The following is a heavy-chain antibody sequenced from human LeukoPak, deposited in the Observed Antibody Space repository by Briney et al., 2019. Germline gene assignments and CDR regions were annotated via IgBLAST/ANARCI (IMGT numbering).Heavy chain of an antibody. CDR3: ARDDYYGSGRSPRDVNN. D-gene: IGHD3-10*01. CDR2: INPSGGST. Sequence: RASVKVSCKASGYTFTSYYMHWVRQAPGQGLEWMGIINPSGGSTSYAQKFQGRVTMTRDTSTSTVYMELSSLRSEDTAVYYCARDDYYGSGRSPRDVNNWGQGTLVTVSS. CDR1: GYTFTSYY. V-gene: IGHV1-46*01. J-gene: IGHJ4*02.